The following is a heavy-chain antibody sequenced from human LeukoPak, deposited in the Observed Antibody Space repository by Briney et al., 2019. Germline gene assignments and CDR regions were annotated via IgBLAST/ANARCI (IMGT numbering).Heavy chain of an antibody. CDR3: AREDIVVVPAAHP. D-gene: IGHD2-2*01. CDR1: GFTFSNAW. V-gene: IGHV3-30*03. CDR2: ISYDGSNK. Sequence: PGGSLRLSCAASGFTFSNAWMNWVRQAPGKGLEWVAVISYDGSNKYYADSVKGRFTISRDNSKNTLYLQMNSLRAEDTAVYYCAREDIVVVPAAHPWGQGTLVTVSS. J-gene: IGHJ5*02.